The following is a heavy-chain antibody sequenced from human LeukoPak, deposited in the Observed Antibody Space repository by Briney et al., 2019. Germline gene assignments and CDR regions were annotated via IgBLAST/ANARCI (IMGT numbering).Heavy chain of an antibody. Sequence: GASVKVSCKASGYTFTSYDINWVRQATGQGLEWMGWMNPNSGNTGYAQKFQGRVTMTRNTSISTVYMELSSLRSEDTAVYYCARGIGEQWLDRDFDYWGQGTLVTVSS. CDR1: GYTFTSYD. V-gene: IGHV1-8*01. J-gene: IGHJ4*02. D-gene: IGHD6-19*01. CDR2: MNPNSGNT. CDR3: ARGIGEQWLDRDFDY.